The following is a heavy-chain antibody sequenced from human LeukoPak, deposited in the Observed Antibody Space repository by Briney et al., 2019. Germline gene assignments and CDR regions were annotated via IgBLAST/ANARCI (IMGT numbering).Heavy chain of an antibody. D-gene: IGHD1-14*01. J-gene: IGHJ4*02. CDR1: GFTSRSYA. CDR3: ARAGRGFDY. Sequence: GGSLRLSCVASGFTSRSYAMSWVRQAPGQELKWVSAISSSCSSTYYADSVKGRFTISRDNAKNSLYLQMNSLRAEDTAVYYCARAGRGFDYWGQGTLVTVSS. V-gene: IGHV3-21*01. CDR2: ISSSCSST.